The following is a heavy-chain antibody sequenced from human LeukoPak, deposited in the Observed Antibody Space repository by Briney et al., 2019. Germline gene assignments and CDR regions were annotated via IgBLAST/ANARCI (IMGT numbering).Heavy chain of an antibody. D-gene: IGHD3-10*01. J-gene: IGHJ3*02. CDR2: ISSSSSYI. CDR1: GFTFSSYS. V-gene: IGHV3-21*01. Sequence: GGSLRLSCAASGFTFSSYSMNWVRQAPGKGLEWVSSISSSSSYIYYADSVKGRFTISRDNAKNSLYLQMNSLRAEDTAVYYCARAGGWFGDYAFDIWGQGTMVTFSS. CDR3: ARAGGWFGDYAFDI.